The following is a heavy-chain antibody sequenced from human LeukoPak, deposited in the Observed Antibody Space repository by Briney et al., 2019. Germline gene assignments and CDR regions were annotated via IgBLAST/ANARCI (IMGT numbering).Heavy chain of an antibody. CDR3: PRSPLYGMDV. CDR2: IKQDGSEK. V-gene: IGHV3-7*01. Sequence: PGGSLRLSCAASGFTFSSYGMHWVRQAPGKGLEWVANIKQDGSEKYYGDSVKGRFTISRDNAKNSLYLQMNSLRVEDTAVYYCPRSPLYGMDVWGQGTTVTVAS. J-gene: IGHJ6*02. CDR1: GFTFSSYG.